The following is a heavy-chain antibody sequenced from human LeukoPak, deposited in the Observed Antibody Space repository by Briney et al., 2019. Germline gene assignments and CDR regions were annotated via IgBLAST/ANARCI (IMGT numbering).Heavy chain of an antibody. Sequence: SETLSLTCTVSGGSISRSSYYWGWIRQPPGKGLEWIGTIHDSGSTYYSPSLKSRVTISVDTSKNQFSLKLNSVTAADTAVYYCARKGSSQSPFDSWGQGTLVTVSS. CDR1: GGSISRSSYY. D-gene: IGHD3-10*01. J-gene: IGHJ4*02. CDR2: IHDSGST. CDR3: ARKGSSQSPFDS. V-gene: IGHV4-39*01.